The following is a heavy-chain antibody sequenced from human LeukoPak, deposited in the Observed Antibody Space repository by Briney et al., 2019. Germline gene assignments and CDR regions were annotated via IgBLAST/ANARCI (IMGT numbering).Heavy chain of an antibody. Sequence: GGSLRLSCAASGFTFSSYAMHWVRQARGKGLEYVSAISSNGGSTYYASSVKGRFTISRDNSKNTLYLQMGSLRAEDMAVYYCARGNDYDAFDIWGQGTMVTVSS. CDR2: ISSNGGST. CDR1: GFTFSSYA. CDR3: ARGNDYDAFDI. J-gene: IGHJ3*02. D-gene: IGHD4-11*01. V-gene: IGHV3-64*01.